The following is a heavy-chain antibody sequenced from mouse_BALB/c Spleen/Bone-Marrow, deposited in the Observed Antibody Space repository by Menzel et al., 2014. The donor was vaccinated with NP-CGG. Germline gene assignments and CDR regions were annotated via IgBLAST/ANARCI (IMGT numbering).Heavy chain of an antibody. Sequence: EVQLQQAGAELVKPGASVKLSCTASGFNIKDTYMHWVKQRPEQGLEWFGRIDPAKGNNKYDTKLQGKATITSDTSSNTAYLQLRSLTSEDTAVYYCARWLTLAYWGQGTLVTVSA. D-gene: IGHD2-2*01. CDR2: IDPAKGNN. CDR1: GFNIKDTY. V-gene: IGHV14-3*02. J-gene: IGHJ3*01. CDR3: ARWLTLAY.